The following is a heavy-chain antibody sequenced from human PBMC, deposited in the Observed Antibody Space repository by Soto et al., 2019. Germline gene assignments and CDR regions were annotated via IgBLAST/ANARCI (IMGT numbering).Heavy chain of an antibody. Sequence: GGSLRLSCAASGFTFSGSAMHWVRQASGKGLEWVGRIRSKANSYATAYAASVKGRFTISRDDSKNTAYLQMNSLKTEDTAVYYCTGSGYYYYYGMDVWGHGTTVTVSS. J-gene: IGHJ6*02. D-gene: IGHD1-26*01. V-gene: IGHV3-73*01. CDR3: TGSGYYYYYGMDV. CDR2: IRSKANSYAT. CDR1: GFTFSGSA.